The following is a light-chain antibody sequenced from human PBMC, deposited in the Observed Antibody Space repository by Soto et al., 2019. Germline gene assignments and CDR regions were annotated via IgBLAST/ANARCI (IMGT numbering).Light chain of an antibody. V-gene: IGLV1-40*01. J-gene: IGLJ2*01. CDR2: GNS. CDR1: SSNIGAGYD. CDR3: QSYDRSLSVV. Sequence: QSVLTQPPSVSGAPGQRVTISCTGSSSNIGAGYDVHWYQQLPGTAPKLLIYGNSNRPSGVPDRFSGSKSGTSASLAITGLQAEDEADYYYQSYDRSLSVVFGGGTKLTV.